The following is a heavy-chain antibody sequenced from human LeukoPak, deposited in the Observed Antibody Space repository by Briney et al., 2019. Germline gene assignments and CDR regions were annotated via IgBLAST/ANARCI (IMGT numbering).Heavy chain of an antibody. D-gene: IGHD3-3*01. CDR3: ARGQRGFWSGYFYYYYMDV. CDR2: IYSSGST. V-gene: IGHV4-61*02. CDR1: GGSISSGTYY. J-gene: IGHJ6*03. Sequence: SETLSLTCTVSGGSISSGTYYWNWIRQPAGKGLEWIGRIYSSGSTNYNPSLKSRVTISVDTSKNQFSLKLSSVTAADTAVYYCARGQRGFWSGYFYYYYMDVWGKGTTVTVSS.